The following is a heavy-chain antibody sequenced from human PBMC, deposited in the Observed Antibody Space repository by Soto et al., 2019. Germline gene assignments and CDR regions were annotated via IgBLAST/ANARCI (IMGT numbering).Heavy chain of an antibody. D-gene: IGHD6-19*01. Sequence: SETLSLTCIVSGGSISGSYCSWIRQSPGKGLEWLGYVYYTGSTNYSPSLRSRVSISVDTSKNEFSLRLSSVTAADTAVYFCARSVAVPGAHIDYWGQGTQVPVSS. V-gene: IGHV4-59*01. CDR2: VYYTGST. CDR1: GGSISGSY. J-gene: IGHJ4*02. CDR3: ARSVAVPGAHIDY.